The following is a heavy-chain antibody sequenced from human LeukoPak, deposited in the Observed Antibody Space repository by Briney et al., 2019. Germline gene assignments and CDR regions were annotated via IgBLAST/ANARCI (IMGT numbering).Heavy chain of an antibody. V-gene: IGHV4-34*01. CDR2: INHSGST. Sequence: KPSETLSLTCAVYGGSFSGYYWSWIRQPPGKGLEWIGEINHSGSTNYNPSLKSRVTISVDTSKNQFSLKLSSVTAADTAVYYCARTTTTFDDWDQGTLVTVSS. CDR1: GGSFSGYY. D-gene: IGHD4-17*01. CDR3: ARTTTTFDD. J-gene: IGHJ4*02.